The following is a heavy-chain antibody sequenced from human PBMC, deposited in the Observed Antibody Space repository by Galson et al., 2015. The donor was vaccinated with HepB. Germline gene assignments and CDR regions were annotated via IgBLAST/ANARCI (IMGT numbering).Heavy chain of an antibody. V-gene: IGHV6-1*01. Sequence: CAISGDSVSSNSAGWNWIRQSPSRGLEWLGRTYYRSKWYKDYAESVKGRITINPDTSRNQFSLQLFSVTPEDTAVFYCARVGSTGTFDFWGQGTPVIVSS. D-gene: IGHD1-7*01. CDR1: GDSVSSNSAG. J-gene: IGHJ4*02. CDR2: TYYRSKWYK. CDR3: ARVGSTGTFDF.